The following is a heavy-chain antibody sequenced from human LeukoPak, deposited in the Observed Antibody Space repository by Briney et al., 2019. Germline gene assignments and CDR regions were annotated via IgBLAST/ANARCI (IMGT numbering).Heavy chain of an antibody. V-gene: IGHV3-21*01. CDR1: GFTFSSYS. CDR2: ISSSSSYI. Sequence: PGGSLRLSCAASGFTFSSYSMNWVRQAPGKGLEWVSSISSSSSYIYYADSVKGRFTISRDNAKNSLYLQMNSLRAEDTAVYYCARDRQSSGWLRYWGQGTLVTVSS. J-gene: IGHJ4*02. D-gene: IGHD6-19*01. CDR3: ARDRQSSGWLRY.